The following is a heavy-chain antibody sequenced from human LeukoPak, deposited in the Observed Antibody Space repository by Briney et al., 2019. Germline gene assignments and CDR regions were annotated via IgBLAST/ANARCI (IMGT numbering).Heavy chain of an antibody. J-gene: IGHJ4*02. V-gene: IGHV4-39*07. D-gene: IGHD2-8*02. CDR1: GDSISNSNYY. CDR2: IYYSGTT. CDR3: ASRYSTGLHFDF. Sequence: SETLSLTCIVSGDSISNSNYYWGWIRQPPGKGLEWIGTIYYSGTTYYNPSLKSRVAISVDTSRNQFSLRLNSITAADTAVYYCASRYSTGLHFDFWGQGTLVPVSS.